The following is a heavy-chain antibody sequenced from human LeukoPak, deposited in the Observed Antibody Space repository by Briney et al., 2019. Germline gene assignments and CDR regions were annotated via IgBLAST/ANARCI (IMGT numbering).Heavy chain of an antibody. V-gene: IGHV4-59*05. J-gene: IGHJ5*02. Sequence: SETLSLTCAVSGGSISSDYWNWIRQPPGKGLEWIGSIYYSGNTYCNPSLKSRVTISVDTPNNQFSLILSSVTAADTAVYYCARSGLGSSGYYRGNWFDPWGQGTLVTVSS. D-gene: IGHD3-22*01. CDR3: ARSGLGSSGYYRGNWFDP. CDR1: GGSISSDY. CDR2: IYYSGNT.